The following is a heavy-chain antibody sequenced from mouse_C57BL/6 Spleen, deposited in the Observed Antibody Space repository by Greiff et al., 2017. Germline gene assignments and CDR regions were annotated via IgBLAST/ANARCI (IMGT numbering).Heavy chain of an antibody. J-gene: IGHJ4*01. CDR3: SRFYYDYDGYAMDY. D-gene: IGHD2-4*01. CDR1: GYAFSSSW. CDR2: IYPGDGDA. Sequence: QVQLQQSGPELVKPGASVTISCKASGYAFSSSWMNWVKQRPGKGLEWIGRIYPGDGDANYNGKFNGQATLTADKSSSTAYMQLSSLTSEDSAVYFCSRFYYDYDGYAMDYWGQGTSVTVSS. V-gene: IGHV1-82*01.